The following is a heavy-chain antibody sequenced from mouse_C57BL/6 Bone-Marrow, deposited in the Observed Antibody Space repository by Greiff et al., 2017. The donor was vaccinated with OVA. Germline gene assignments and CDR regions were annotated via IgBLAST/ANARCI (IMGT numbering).Heavy chain of an antibody. Sequence: EVKLVESGEGLVKPGGSLKLSCAASGFTFSSYAMSWVRQTPEKRLEWVAYISSGCDYIYYADTVKGLFTISRDNARNTLYLQMSSLKSEDTAMYYCTRGVYDYVFAYWCQGTLVTVSA. CDR3: TRGVYDYVFAY. CDR1: GFTFSSYA. D-gene: IGHD2-4*01. J-gene: IGHJ3*01. V-gene: IGHV5-9-1*02. CDR2: ISSGCDYI.